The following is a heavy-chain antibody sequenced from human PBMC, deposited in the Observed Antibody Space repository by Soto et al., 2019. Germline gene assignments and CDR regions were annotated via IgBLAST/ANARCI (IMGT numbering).Heavy chain of an antibody. Sequence: SETLSLTCSVSGGSIRTYYWSWIRQPPGKGLEWIGYIYYSGSTIYNPSLKSRVTISVDTSRNQFSLMLNSVTAADTAVYYCTTMGGTGTYYIDYWGQGTLVTVSS. J-gene: IGHJ4*02. CDR1: GGSIRTYY. CDR3: TTMGGTGTYYIDY. D-gene: IGHD3-10*01. V-gene: IGHV4-59*01. CDR2: IYYSGST.